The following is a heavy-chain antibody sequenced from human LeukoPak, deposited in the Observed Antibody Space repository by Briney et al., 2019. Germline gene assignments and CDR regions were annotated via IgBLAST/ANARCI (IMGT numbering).Heavy chain of an antibody. CDR2: IYYSGIT. CDR1: GGSLSSFY. J-gene: IGHJ3*02. D-gene: IGHD1-26*01. CDR3: ARVHIQWELTFAFDI. V-gene: IGHV4-59*01. Sequence: SETLSLTCIVSGGSLSSFYWTWIRQSPGKGLEWIGYIYYSGITNYNPSLKSRVAISIETSKNQFSLRLRSVTAADTAMYYCARVHIQWELTFAFDIWCQGTMVTVSS.